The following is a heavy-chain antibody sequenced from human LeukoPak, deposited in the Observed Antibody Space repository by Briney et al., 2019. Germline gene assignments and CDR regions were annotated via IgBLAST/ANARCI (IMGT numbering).Heavy chain of an antibody. V-gene: IGHV3-23*01. CDR1: GFTFTNYP. CDR2: IIDSGRT. D-gene: IGHD6-19*01. Sequence: GGSLRLSCAASGFTFTNYPMSWVRQAPGKGLEWASRIIDSGRTYYTDSVKGRFTISRDNSKNTLYLQMNSLRAEDTAVYYCAKRIAVTDTGGFDVWGQGTMVTVSS. J-gene: IGHJ3*01. CDR3: AKRIAVTDTGGFDV.